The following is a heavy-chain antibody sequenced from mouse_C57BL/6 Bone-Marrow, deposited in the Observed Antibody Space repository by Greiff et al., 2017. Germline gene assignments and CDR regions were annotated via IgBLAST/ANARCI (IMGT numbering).Heavy chain of an antibody. Sequence: VQLVESGPGLVQPSQSLSITCTVSGFSLTSYGVHWVRQSPGKGLEWLGVIWSGGSTDYNAAFISRLSISKDNSKSQVFFKMNSLQADDTAIYYCARRGNYYGREFAYWGQGTLVTVSA. V-gene: IGHV2-2*01. D-gene: IGHD1-1*01. CDR1: GFSLTSYG. CDR3: ARRGNYYGREFAY. CDR2: IWSGGST. J-gene: IGHJ3*01.